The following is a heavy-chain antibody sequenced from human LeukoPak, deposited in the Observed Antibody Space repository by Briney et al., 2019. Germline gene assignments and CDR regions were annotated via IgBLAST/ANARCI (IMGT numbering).Heavy chain of an antibody. CDR1: GFTFTTYW. CDR2: INSDGTDT. Sequence: GGSLRLSCAASGFTFTTYWMHWVRQAPGKGLVWVSRINSDGTDTAYADSVKGRFTISRDNAKNTLYLRMNSLRAEDTAVYYCARDPRPKQTYCSSSTCDEYYWGQGTLVTVSS. CDR3: ARDPRPKQTYCSSSTCDEYY. D-gene: IGHD2-2*01. V-gene: IGHV3-74*01. J-gene: IGHJ4*02.